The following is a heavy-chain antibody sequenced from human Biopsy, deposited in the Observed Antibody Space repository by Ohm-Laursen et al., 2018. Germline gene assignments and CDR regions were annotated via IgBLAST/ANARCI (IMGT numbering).Heavy chain of an antibody. Sequence: ASVKVSCKASGYTFTSYDINWVRQATGQGLEWMGWMNPNSGNTDYAQIFQGRVTMTRDTSKSTVYMELSSLRSADTAVYFCARNTGWYGDLYYFDYWGQGTLVTVSS. CDR2: MNPNSGNT. CDR1: GYTFTSYD. V-gene: IGHV1-8*01. CDR3: ARNTGWYGDLYYFDY. D-gene: IGHD6-19*01. J-gene: IGHJ4*02.